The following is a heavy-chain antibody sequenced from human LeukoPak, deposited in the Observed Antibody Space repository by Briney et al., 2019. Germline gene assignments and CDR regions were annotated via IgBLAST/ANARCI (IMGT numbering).Heavy chain of an antibody. J-gene: IGHJ4*02. Sequence: SETLSLTCAVSGGSFSGYDWSWIRQPPGKGLEWIGEINHSGSTNYNPSLKSRVTISVDTSKNQFSLKLSSVTAADTAVYYCARGRKRTAMVTRGNYFDYWGQGTLVTVSS. CDR1: GGSFSGYD. CDR3: ARGRKRTAMVTRGNYFDY. D-gene: IGHD5-18*01. CDR2: INHSGST. V-gene: IGHV4-34*01.